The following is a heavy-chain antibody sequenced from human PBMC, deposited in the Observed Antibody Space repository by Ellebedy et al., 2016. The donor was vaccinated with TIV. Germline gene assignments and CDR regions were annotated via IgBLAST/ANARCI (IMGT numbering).Heavy chain of an antibody. Sequence: PGRSLRLSCSASGFTFSHYAMHWVRQAPGKGLEYVSAINNNGGNTYYADSVKGRFTISRDSSKNTLYLQMSSLRPEDTAMYYCVKDRGDIIRDFDYWGQGTLVTVSS. D-gene: IGHD2-21*02. CDR3: VKDRGDIIRDFDY. J-gene: IGHJ4*02. CDR2: INNNGGNT. CDR1: GFTFSHYA. V-gene: IGHV3-64D*06.